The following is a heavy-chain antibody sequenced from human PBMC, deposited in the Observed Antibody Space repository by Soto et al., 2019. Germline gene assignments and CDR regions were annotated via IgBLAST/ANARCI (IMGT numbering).Heavy chain of an antibody. Sequence: EVQLVESGGGLVQPGGSLRLSCVASGFTFSTYWMHWVRQAPGKGLVWVSRINGDGTRTTYADSVEGRFTISRDNAKNKLYLPMNRSRAEDQAGYFCVRVPTGGYAFSLDDYWGQGTLVTVSS. CDR1: GFTFSTYW. J-gene: IGHJ4*02. CDR3: VRVPTGGYAFSLDDY. V-gene: IGHV3-74*01. CDR2: INGDGTRT. D-gene: IGHD5-12*01.